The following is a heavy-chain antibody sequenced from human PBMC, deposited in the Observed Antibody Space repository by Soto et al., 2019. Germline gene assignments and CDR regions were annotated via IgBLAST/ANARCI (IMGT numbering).Heavy chain of an antibody. CDR2: INHSGST. V-gene: IGHV4-34*01. CDR3: ARGFLTGYYYYYMDG. Sequence: SETLSLTCAVYGGSFSGYYWSWIRQPPGKGLEWIGEINHSGSTNYNPSLKSRVTISVDTSKNQFSLKLSSVTAADTAVYYCARGFLTGYYYYYMDGWGKGTTVTVSS. CDR1: GGSFSGYY. D-gene: IGHD3-9*01. J-gene: IGHJ6*03.